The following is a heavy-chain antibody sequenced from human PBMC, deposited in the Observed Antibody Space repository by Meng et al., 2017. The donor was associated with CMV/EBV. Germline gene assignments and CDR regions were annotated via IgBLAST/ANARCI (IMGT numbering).Heavy chain of an antibody. Sequence: GESLKISCAASGFTFSSNYMSWVRQAPGKGLEWVSVIYSGGSTYYADSVKGRFTISRDNSKNTLYLQMNSQRAEDTAVYYCARGEYSSSSSGYYYYYGMDVWGQGTTVTVSS. CDR1: GFTFSSNY. V-gene: IGHV3-53*01. CDR2: IYSGGST. CDR3: ARGEYSSSSSGYYYYYGMDV. D-gene: IGHD6-6*01. J-gene: IGHJ6*02.